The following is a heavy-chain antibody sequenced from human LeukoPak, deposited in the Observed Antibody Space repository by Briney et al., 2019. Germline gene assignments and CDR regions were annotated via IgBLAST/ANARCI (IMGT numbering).Heavy chain of an antibody. J-gene: IGHJ4*02. Sequence: PGGSLRLSCAASGFTVSSNYMSWVRQAPGKGLEWVAAIYSGGSTYYADSVKGRFTISRDNSKSTLYLQMNSLRAEDTAVYYCARGVPKYYFDYWGQGTLVTVSS. CDR2: IYSGGST. CDR3: ARGVPKYYFDY. V-gene: IGHV3-53*01. CDR1: GFTVSSNY. D-gene: IGHD5/OR15-5a*01.